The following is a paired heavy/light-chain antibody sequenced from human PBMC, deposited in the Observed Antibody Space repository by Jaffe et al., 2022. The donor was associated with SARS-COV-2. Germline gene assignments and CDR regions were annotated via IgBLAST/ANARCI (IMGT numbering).Light chain of an antibody. CDR1: ALPTRY. Sequence: SYELTQPPSVSVSPEQTARITCSGEALPTRYAYWYQQKPGQAPILVIYKDTERASGIPERFSGSSSGPTVTLTISGVQAEDEADYYCQSADSSATFQVFGGGTKLTVL. CDR3: QSADSSATFQV. V-gene: IGLV3-25*03. J-gene: IGLJ3*02. CDR2: KDT.
Heavy chain of an antibody. CDR1: GFTFSRNW. Sequence: EVPLEESGGGLVQPGGSLRLTCAVSGFTFSRNWMSWVRQAPGKGLEWVANINRDGSEKYYVDSVKGRFTISRDNAKNSLYLQMNSLRAEDSAVYYCASHRFGEGNAYWGQGTLVTVSS. J-gene: IGHJ4*02. V-gene: IGHV3-7*01. CDR2: INRDGSEK. CDR3: ASHRFGEGNAY. D-gene: IGHD3-10*01.